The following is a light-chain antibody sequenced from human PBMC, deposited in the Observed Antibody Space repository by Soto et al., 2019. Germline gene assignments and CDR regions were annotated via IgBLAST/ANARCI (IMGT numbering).Light chain of an antibody. CDR3: SSYTSSGTYV. Sequence: QSVLTQPPSVSGSPGQSVTISCTGTSSDVGSYDRVSWYQQPPGTAPKLMIYGVSNRPSGVPDRFSGSKSGNTASLTISGLQAEDEADYYCSSYTSSGTYVFGTGTKVTVL. J-gene: IGLJ1*01. CDR1: SSDVGSYDR. V-gene: IGLV2-18*02. CDR2: GVS.